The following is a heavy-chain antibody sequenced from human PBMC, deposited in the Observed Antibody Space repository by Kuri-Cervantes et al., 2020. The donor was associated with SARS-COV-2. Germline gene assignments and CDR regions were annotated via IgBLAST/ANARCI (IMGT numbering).Heavy chain of an antibody. Sequence: GESLKISCAAPGFTFSSYAMHWVRQAPGKGLEWVAVISYDGSNKYYADSVKGRFTISRDNSKNTLYLQMNSLRAEDTAVYYCARDFDDLYYYYYMDVWGKGTTVTVSS. V-gene: IGHV3-30-3*01. CDR1: GFTFSSYA. D-gene: IGHD3-3*01. CDR3: ARDFDDLYYYYYMDV. CDR2: ISYDGSNK. J-gene: IGHJ6*03.